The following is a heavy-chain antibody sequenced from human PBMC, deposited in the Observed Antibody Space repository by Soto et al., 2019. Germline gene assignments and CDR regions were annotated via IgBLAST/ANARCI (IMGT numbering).Heavy chain of an antibody. J-gene: IGHJ4*02. Sequence: PGGSLRLSCAASGFTFSSYSMNWVRQAPGKGLECVSYISSGSSSIYYADSVKGRFTISRDNAKNSVYLQMNSLRDEDTAVYYCARDAGSLGYWGQGTLVTVSS. CDR1: GFTFSSYS. V-gene: IGHV3-48*02. CDR3: ARDAGSLGY. D-gene: IGHD1-26*01. CDR2: ISSGSSSI.